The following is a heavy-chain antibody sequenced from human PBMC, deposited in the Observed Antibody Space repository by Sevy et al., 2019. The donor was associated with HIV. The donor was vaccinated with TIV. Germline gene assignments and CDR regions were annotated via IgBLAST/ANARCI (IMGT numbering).Heavy chain of an antibody. D-gene: IGHD3-3*01. CDR3: AKDPDFWSPPSFDP. V-gene: IGHV3-11*04. CDR2: ISSSGSTI. J-gene: IGHJ5*02. Sequence: GGSLRLSCAASGFTFSDYYMSWIRQAPGKGLEWVSYISSSGSTIYYADSVKGRFTISRDNSKNTLYLQMNSLRAEDTAVYYCAKDPDFWSPPSFDPWGQGTLVTVSS. CDR1: GFTFSDYY.